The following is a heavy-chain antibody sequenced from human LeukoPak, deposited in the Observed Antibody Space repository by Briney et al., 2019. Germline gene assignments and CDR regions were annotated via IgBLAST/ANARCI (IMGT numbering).Heavy chain of an antibody. CDR2: ISYDGSNK. D-gene: IGHD2-21*01. CDR3: ARALPRAGLVVSFDY. V-gene: IGHV3-30-3*01. CDR1: GFTFSSYA. Sequence: PGGSLRLSCAASGFTFSSYAMHWVRQAPGKGLEWVAVISYDGSNKYYADSVKGRFTISRDNAKNSLYLQMNSLRAEDTAVYYCARALPRAGLVVSFDYWGQGTLVTVSS. J-gene: IGHJ4*02.